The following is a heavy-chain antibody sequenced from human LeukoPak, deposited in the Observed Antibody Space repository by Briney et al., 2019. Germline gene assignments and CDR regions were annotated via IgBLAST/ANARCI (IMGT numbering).Heavy chain of an antibody. D-gene: IGHD2-15*01. CDR2: ISSSGSTI. CDR1: GFTFSDYY. Sequence: GGSLRLSCVASGFTFSDYYMSWIRQAPGKGLEWVSYISSSGSTIYYADSVKGRFTISRDNAKNSLYLQMNSLRAEDTAVYYCARGGCSGGSCYPYYYYGMDVWGQGTTVTVSS. J-gene: IGHJ6*02. CDR3: ARGGCSGGSCYPYYYYGMDV. V-gene: IGHV3-11*01.